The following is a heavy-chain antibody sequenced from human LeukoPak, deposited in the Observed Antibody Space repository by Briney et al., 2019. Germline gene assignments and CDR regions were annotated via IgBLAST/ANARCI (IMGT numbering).Heavy chain of an antibody. Sequence: GSPGLSCAASGFTFSSYAMSWVRQAPGKGLEWVSAISGSGGSTYYADSVKGRFTISRDNSKNTLYLQMNSLRAEDTAVYYCAKDPYDYVWGSYRYIGYWGQGTLVTVSS. D-gene: IGHD3-16*02. CDR2: ISGSGGST. CDR1: GFTFSSYA. J-gene: IGHJ4*02. V-gene: IGHV3-23*01. CDR3: AKDPYDYVWGSYRYIGY.